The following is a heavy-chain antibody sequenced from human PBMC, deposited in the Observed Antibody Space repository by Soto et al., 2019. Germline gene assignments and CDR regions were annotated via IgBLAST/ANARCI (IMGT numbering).Heavy chain of an antibody. V-gene: IGHV3-23*01. J-gene: IGHJ4*02. D-gene: IGHD2-15*01. CDR1: GFTFSSYA. Sequence: GGSLRLSCAASGFTFSSYAMSWVRQAPGKGLEWVSAISGSGGSTYYADSVKGRFTISRDNSKNKLYLQMNSLRAEDTAVYYCAKDPWIRYCSGGSCGTPDYWGQGTLVTVSS. CDR2: ISGSGGST. CDR3: AKDPWIRYCSGGSCGTPDY.